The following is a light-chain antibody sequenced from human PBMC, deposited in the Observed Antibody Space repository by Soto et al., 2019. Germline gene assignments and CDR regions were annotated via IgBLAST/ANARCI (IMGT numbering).Light chain of an antibody. CDR3: QQYYSTPLT. V-gene: IGKV4-1*01. Sequence: DIVMTQSPDSLAVSLGERVNVNCKSSQSVLYSSNNKNYLAWYQQKPGQPPKLLIYWASTRESGVPDRFSGSGSGTDFTLTISSLQAEDVAVYYCQQYYSTPLTFGGGTRLENK. J-gene: IGKJ5*01. CDR1: QSVLYSSNNKNY. CDR2: WAS.